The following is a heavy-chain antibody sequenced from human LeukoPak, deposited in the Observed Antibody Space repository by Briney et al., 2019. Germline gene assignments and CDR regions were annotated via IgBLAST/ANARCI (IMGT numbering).Heavy chain of an antibody. D-gene: IGHD3-10*01. CDR2: SSSGGSTV. J-gene: IGHJ4*02. CDR3: ARGGSLVEY. CDR1: VFTFSNYE. Sequence: VGSLRLSCAASVFTFSNYEMHWVRRAPGEGLERVSYSSSGGSTVYYADSVKGRFTVSRDNAKNSLYLQMSSLGAEDTAVYYCARGGSLVEYWGQGTLVSVSS. V-gene: IGHV3-48*03.